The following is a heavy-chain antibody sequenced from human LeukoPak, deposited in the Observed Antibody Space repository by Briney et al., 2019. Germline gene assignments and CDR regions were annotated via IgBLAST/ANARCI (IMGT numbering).Heavy chain of an antibody. J-gene: IGHJ4*02. V-gene: IGHV1-2*02. CDR3: ARGANWNYDY. Sequence: ASVKVSCKASGYTFTGYYMHWVRQAPGQGLEWMGWINPNSGGTNYAQKFQGRVTMTRDMSTSTVYMELSSLRSDDTAVYYCARGANWNYDYWGQGTLVTVSS. CDR1: GYTFTGYY. CDR2: INPNSGGT. D-gene: IGHD1-7*01.